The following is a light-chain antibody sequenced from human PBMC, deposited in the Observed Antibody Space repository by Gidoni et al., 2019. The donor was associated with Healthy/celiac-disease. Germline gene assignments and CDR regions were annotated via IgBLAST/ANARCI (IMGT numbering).Light chain of an antibody. CDR3: QQYGSSPPRA. Sequence: EIVLPQSPRTLSLSPGGRATLSCRASQSVSSSYLAWYQQKPGQAPRLLSYGASSRATGSPDRFRGSGSGTDFTLTISRLEPEDFAVYYCQQYGSSPPRAFXGXTKVESK. V-gene: IGKV3-20*01. CDR2: GAS. J-gene: IGKJ4*01. CDR1: QSVSSSY.